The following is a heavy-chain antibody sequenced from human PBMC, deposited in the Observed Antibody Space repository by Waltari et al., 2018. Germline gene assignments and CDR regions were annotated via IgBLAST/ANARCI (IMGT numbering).Heavy chain of an antibody. Sequence: QVQLQESGPGLMKPSQTLSLTCNVSGDFIERGSYYWSWVRQPAGRGLEWIGRIYASGRTNYNPSLKSRVTLSVDTSKNQVSLRLTSVTAADSAVYFCARTLEKTYGGWYFDSWGQGTRVTVSS. CDR1: GDFIERGSYY. CDR2: IYASGRT. J-gene: IGHJ4*02. D-gene: IGHD3-10*01. V-gene: IGHV4-61*02. CDR3: ARTLEKTYGGWYFDS.